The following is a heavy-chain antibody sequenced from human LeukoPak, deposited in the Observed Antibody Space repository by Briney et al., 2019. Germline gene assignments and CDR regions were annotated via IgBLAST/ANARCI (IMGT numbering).Heavy chain of an antibody. Sequence: PGGPLRLSCAASGFTFSSYAMHWVRQAPGKGLEWVAVISYDGSNKYYADSVKGRFTISRDNSKNTLYLQMNSLRAEDTAVYYCAREKIAQCDYFDYWGQGTLVTVSS. V-gene: IGHV3-30*04. CDR1: GFTFSSYA. CDR3: AREKIAQCDYFDY. J-gene: IGHJ4*02. D-gene: IGHD6-13*01. CDR2: ISYDGSNK.